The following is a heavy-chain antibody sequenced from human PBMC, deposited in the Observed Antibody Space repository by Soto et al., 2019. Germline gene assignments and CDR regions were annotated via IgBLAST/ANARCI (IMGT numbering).Heavy chain of an antibody. V-gene: IGHV3-23*01. Sequence: GGSLRLSCAASGFTFSSYAMSWVRQAPGKGLEWVSAISGSGGSTYYADSVKGRFTISRDNSKNTLYLQMNSLRAEDTAVYYWAKDLLRHGDYVGYYYYYMDVWGKGTTVTVSS. CDR3: AKDLLRHGDYVGYYYYYMDV. CDR1: GFTFSSYA. D-gene: IGHD4-17*01. CDR2: ISGSGGST. J-gene: IGHJ6*03.